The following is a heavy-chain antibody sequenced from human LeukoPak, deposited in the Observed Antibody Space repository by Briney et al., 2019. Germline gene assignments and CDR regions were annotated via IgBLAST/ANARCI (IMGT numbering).Heavy chain of an antibody. V-gene: IGHV4-59*11. J-gene: IGHJ4*02. CDR2: IYYSGST. D-gene: IGHD3-3*01. Sequence: SETLSLTCTVSGGSISSHYWSWIRQPPGKGLEWIGYIYYSGSTNYNPSLKSRVTISVDTSKNQFSLKLSSVTTADTAVYYCARGYDFWNPAPNYYFDYWGQGTLVTVSS. CDR3: ARGYDFWNPAPNYYFDY. CDR1: GGSISSHY.